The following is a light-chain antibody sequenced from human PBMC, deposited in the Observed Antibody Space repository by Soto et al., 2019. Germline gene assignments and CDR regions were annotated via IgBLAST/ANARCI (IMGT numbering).Light chain of an antibody. V-gene: IGKV1-5*01. J-gene: IGKJ1*01. CDR3: QQYDTYVWT. CDR2: EAS. CDR1: QSVGKW. Sequence: DSQMTQSPSTLSESVGDRVTITCRASQSVGKWLAWYQQKPGKAPKVLISEASGLERGVPPRFSGSGSGTEFTLTISSLQPDDFATYFCQQYDTYVWTFGQGTKVDIK.